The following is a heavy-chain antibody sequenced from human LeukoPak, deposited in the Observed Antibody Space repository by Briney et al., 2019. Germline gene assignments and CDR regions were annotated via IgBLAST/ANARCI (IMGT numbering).Heavy chain of an antibody. V-gene: IGHV3-21*01. D-gene: IGHD3-22*01. CDR1: GFTFSSYS. CDR2: ISSSSSYI. Sequence: PGGSLRLSCAASGFTFSSYSMNWVRQAPGKGLEWVSSISSSSSYIYYADSVKGRFTISRDNAKNSLYLQMNSLRAEDTAVYYCAGSRLVVGIDYWGQGTLVTVSS. J-gene: IGHJ4*02. CDR3: AGSRLVVGIDY.